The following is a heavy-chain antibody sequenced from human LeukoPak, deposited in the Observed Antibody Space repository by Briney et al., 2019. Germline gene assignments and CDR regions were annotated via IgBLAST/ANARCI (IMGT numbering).Heavy chain of an antibody. CDR1: VCIFIVHY. D-gene: IGHD1-26*01. CDR2: ISAYNGNT. V-gene: IGHV1-18*04. J-gene: IGHJ3*02. CDR3: ARGVHTRAAFDI. Sequence: ASVNVSCKACVCIFIVHYMHWVRPAPGQGLDWMRWISAYNGNTNYAQKVQARVTMTTDTSTSTAYMELRSLSPDDTAVYYCARGVHTRAAFDIWGQGTMVTVSS.